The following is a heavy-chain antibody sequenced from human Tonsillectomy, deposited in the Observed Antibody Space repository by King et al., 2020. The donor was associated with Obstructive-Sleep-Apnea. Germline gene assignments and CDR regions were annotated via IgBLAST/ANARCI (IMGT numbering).Heavy chain of an antibody. D-gene: IGHD3-16*01. Sequence: VQLVESGGGLVQPGRSLRLSCTASGFTFGDYGMSWFRQAPGKGLEWVAFIRTKFYGGTTEYAASVKGRFTISRDDSKSIAYLQMNSLKTEDTAVYYCGRVMDDYVWGSYYYWGQGTLVTVSS. J-gene: IGHJ4*02. CDR2: IRTKFYGGTT. CDR1: GFTFGDYG. CDR3: GRVMDDYVWGSYYY. V-gene: IGHV3-49*03.